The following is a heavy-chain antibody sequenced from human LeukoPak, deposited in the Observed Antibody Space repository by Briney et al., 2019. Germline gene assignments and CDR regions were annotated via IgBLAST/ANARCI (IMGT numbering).Heavy chain of an antibody. V-gene: IGHV1-18*01. Sequence: VASVKVSCKASGYTFTSYGISWVRQAPGQGLEWMGWISAYNGNTNYAQKLQGRVTMTTDTSTGTAYMELRSLRSDDTAVYYCAREGSIAARLAYQSEEEAKPDYWGQGTLVTVSS. D-gene: IGHD6-6*01. CDR2: ISAYNGNT. CDR1: GYTFTSYG. J-gene: IGHJ4*02. CDR3: AREGSIAARLAYQSEEEAKPDY.